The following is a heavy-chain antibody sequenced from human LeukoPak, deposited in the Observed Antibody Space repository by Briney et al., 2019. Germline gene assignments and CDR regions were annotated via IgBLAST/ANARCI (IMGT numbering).Heavy chain of an antibody. D-gene: IGHD3-10*01. Sequence: ASVKVSCKASGYTFTSYDINWVRQAPGQGLEWMGWINPNSGGTNYAQKFQGRVTMTRDTSISTAYMELSRLRSDDTAVYYCARDANSVPYYMDVWGKGTTVTISS. CDR2: INPNSGGT. CDR3: ARDANSVPYYMDV. CDR1: GYTFTSYD. V-gene: IGHV1-2*02. J-gene: IGHJ6*03.